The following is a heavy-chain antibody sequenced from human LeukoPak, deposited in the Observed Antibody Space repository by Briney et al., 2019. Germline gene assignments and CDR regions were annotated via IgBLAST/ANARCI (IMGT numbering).Heavy chain of an antibody. CDR2: IYADGNI. D-gene: IGHD4-17*01. J-gene: IGHJ4*02. CDR3: ARDSYGDANFDS. Sequence: GGSLRLSCAASGFIVNTNYMTWVRQAPGGGLEWVSFIYADGNIYYADSVKGRFTISRDISKNAVYLQMNSLRAEDTAVYYCARDSYGDANFDSWGQGTLVTVSS. CDR1: GFIVNTNY. V-gene: IGHV3-53*01.